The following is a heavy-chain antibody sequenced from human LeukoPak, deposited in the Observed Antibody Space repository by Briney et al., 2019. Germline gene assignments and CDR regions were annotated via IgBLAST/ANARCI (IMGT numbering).Heavy chain of an antibody. Sequence: GSSVKVSCKASGGTFSSYAISWVRQAPGQGLEWMGRIIPILGIANYAQKFQGRVTITADKSTSTAYMELRSLRSDDTAVYYCARDRYYDILTGHDYWGQGTLVTVSS. J-gene: IGHJ4*02. CDR2: IIPILGIA. CDR3: ARDRYYDILTGHDY. CDR1: GGTFSSYA. V-gene: IGHV1-69*04. D-gene: IGHD3-9*01.